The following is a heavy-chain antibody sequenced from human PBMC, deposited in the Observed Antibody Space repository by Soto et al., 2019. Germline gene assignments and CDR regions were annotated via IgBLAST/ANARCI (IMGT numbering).Heavy chain of an antibody. V-gene: IGHV3-23*01. J-gene: IGHJ4*02. Sequence: PGGSLRLSCAASGFTFSSYAMSWVRQAPGKGLEWVSAISGSGGSTYYAVSVKGRFTFSRDNSKNTLYLQMNSLRAEDTAVYYCAYSSTPFDYWGQGTLVTVSS. D-gene: IGHD6-13*01. CDR2: ISGSGGST. CDR3: AYSSTPFDY. CDR1: GFTFSSYA.